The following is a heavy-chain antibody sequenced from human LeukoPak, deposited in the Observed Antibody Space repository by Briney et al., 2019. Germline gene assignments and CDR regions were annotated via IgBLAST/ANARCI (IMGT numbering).Heavy chain of an antibody. V-gene: IGHV4-38-2*02. D-gene: IGHD3-22*01. CDR2: IYHSGST. CDR3: ARDDSLYDSSGYYY. Sequence: SETLSLTCTVSGYSISSGYYWGWIRQPPGKGLEWIGSIYHSGSTYYNPSLKSRVTISVDTSKNQFSLKLSSVTAADTAVYYCARDDSLYDSSGYYYWGQGTLVTVSS. CDR1: GYSISSGYY. J-gene: IGHJ4*02.